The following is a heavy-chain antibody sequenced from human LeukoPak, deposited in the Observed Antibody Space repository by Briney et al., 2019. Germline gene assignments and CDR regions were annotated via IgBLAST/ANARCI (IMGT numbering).Heavy chain of an antibody. J-gene: IGHJ4*02. V-gene: IGHV4-39*01. CDR2: IYYSGST. D-gene: IGHD6-13*01. CDR1: GGSISSSYYY. Sequence: SETLSLTCTVSGGSISSSYYYWGWIRQPPGKGLEWIGSIYYSGSTYYNPSLKSRVTISVDTSKNQFSLKLSSVTAAETAVYYCARHLSSGSSWYNDYWGQGTLVTVSS. CDR3: ARHLSSGSSWYNDY.